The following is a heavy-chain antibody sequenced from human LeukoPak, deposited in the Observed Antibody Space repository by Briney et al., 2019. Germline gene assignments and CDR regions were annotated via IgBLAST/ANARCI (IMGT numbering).Heavy chain of an antibody. V-gene: IGHV4-34*01. Sequence: SETLSLTCAVYGGSFSGYYWSWIRQPPGKGLEWIGEINHSGSTNYNPSLTSRVTISVDTSKNQFSLKLSSVTAADTAVYYCARRLRGILTYPRAFDIWGQGTMVTVSS. J-gene: IGHJ3*02. CDR3: ARRLRGILTYPRAFDI. CDR1: GGSFSGYY. CDR2: INHSGST. D-gene: IGHD3-9*01.